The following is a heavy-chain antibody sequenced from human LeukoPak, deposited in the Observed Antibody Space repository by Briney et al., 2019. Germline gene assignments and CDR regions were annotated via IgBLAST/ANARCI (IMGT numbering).Heavy chain of an antibody. CDR2: INPNSGGT. V-gene: IGHV1-2*02. J-gene: IGHJ4*02. D-gene: IGHD4-17*01. Sequence: GASVTVSCKASGYTFTSYAMNWVRQAPGQGLEWMGWINPNSGGTNYAQKFQGRVTMTRDTSISTAYMKLSRLRSDDRAVYYCARDKDEYGDDGFDYWGEGTLVTVSS. CDR3: ARDKDEYGDDGFDY. CDR1: GYTFTSYA.